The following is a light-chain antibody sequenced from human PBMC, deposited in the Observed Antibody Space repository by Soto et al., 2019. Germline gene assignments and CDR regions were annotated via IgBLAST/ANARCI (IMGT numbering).Light chain of an antibody. CDR2: AAS. J-gene: IGKJ4*01. CDR1: QGISNY. V-gene: IGKV1-27*01. CDR3: QKYTNVPT. Sequence: DIQMTQSPSSLSASVGDRVTITCRASQGISNYLAWYQQIPGKVPKLPISAASTLQSGVPSRFSGSGSGTDFTLTISSLQPEDVATYYCQKYTNVPTFGGGTKVEIK.